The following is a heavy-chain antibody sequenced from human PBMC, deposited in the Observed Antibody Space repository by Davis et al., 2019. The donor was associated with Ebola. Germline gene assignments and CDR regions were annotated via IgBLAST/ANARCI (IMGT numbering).Heavy chain of an antibody. CDR1: GYTFTSYA. J-gene: IGHJ6*02. Sequence: ASVKVSCKASGYTFTSYAMHWVRQAPGQGLEWMGWISAYNGNTNYAQKFQGRVTITADKSTSTAYMELSSLRSEDTAVYYCATPVIAAAGTFDYYYYGMDVWGQGTTVTVSS. V-gene: IGHV1-3*01. CDR3: ATPVIAAAGTFDYYYYGMDV. D-gene: IGHD6-13*01. CDR2: ISAYNGNT.